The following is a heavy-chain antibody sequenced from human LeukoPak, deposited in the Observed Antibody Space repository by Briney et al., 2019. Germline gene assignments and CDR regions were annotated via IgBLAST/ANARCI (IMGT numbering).Heavy chain of an antibody. V-gene: IGHV3-23*01. CDR1: GFTFSSYT. CDR2: ISGSGGST. CDR3: AKDRTSYDFWSGYYNYYYYGMDV. Sequence: GGSLRLSCAASGFTFSSYTVSWVRQAPGKGLEWVSAISGSGGSTYYADSVKGRFTISRDNSKNTLYLQMNSLRAEDTAVYYCAKDRTSYDFWSGYYNYYYYGMDVWGQGTTVTVSS. D-gene: IGHD3-3*01. J-gene: IGHJ6*02.